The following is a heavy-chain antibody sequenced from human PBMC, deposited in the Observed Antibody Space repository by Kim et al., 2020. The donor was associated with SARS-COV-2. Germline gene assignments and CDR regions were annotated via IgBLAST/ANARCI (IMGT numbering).Heavy chain of an antibody. CDR2: ISSSSSYI. D-gene: IGHD1-26*01. Sequence: GGSLRLSCAASGFTFSSYSMNWVRQAPGKGLEWVSSISSSSSYIYYADSVKGRFTISRDNAKNSLYLQMNSLRAEDTAVYYCARDGLGVGAGTADYWGQGTLVTVSS. CDR3: ARDGLGVGAGTADY. J-gene: IGHJ4*02. V-gene: IGHV3-21*01. CDR1: GFTFSSYS.